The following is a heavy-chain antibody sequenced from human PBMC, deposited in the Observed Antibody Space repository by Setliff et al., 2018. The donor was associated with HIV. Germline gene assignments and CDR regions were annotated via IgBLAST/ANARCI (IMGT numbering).Heavy chain of an antibody. D-gene: IGHD2-21*01. V-gene: IGHV4-39*01. CDR1: GVSINRTDHY. CDR3: ARVPVAGANWFDP. J-gene: IGHJ5*02. Sequence: PSETLSLTGSVSGVSINRTDHYWGWIRQSPGKRLEWIGSVSQSGSTYYNPSLKSRITISVDRSKNLFSLKLISVTAADQGVYYCARVPVAGANWFDPWGLGTLVTVSS. CDR2: VSQSGST.